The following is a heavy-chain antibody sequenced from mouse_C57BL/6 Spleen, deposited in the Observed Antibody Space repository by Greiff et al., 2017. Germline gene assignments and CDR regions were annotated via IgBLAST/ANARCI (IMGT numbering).Heavy chain of an antibody. J-gene: IGHJ2*01. V-gene: IGHV1-62-2*01. D-gene: IGHD4-1*01. CDR1: GYTFTEYT. CDR3: ARHEDGTGTFDY. CDR2: FYPGGGSI. Sequence: QVQLQQSGAELVKPGASVKLSCKASGYTFTEYTIHWVKQRSGQGLEWIGWFYPGGGSIKYNEKFKDKATMTADKSSSTVYMEFSRLTSEDSAVYFCARHEDGTGTFDYWGQGTTLTVSS.